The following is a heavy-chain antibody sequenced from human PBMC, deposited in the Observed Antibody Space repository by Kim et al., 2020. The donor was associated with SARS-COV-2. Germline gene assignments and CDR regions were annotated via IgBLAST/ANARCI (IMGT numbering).Heavy chain of an antibody. D-gene: IGHD3-10*01. V-gene: IGHV3-33*01. CDR3: ARDKEVRAGYYYYYYGMDV. CDR2: IWYDGSNK. CDR1: GFTFSSYG. J-gene: IGHJ6*02. Sequence: GGSLRLSCAASGFTFSSYGMHWVRQAPGKGLEWVAVIWYDGSNKYYADSVKGRFTISRDNSKNTLYLQMNSLRAEDTAVYYCARDKEVRAGYYYYYYGMDVWGQGTTVTVSS.